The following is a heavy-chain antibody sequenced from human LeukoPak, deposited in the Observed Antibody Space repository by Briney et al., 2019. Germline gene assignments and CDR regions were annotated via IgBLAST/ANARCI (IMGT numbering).Heavy chain of an antibody. V-gene: IGHV4-61*01. D-gene: IGHD3-10*01. Sequence: PSETLSLTCTVSGGSVSSGSYYWSWIRQPPGKGLEWIGYIYYSGSTNYNPSLKSRVTISVDTSKNQFSLKLSSVTAADTAVYYCARGDYYGSGSYFFDYWGQGTLVTVSS. CDR3: ARGDYYGSGSYFFDY. CDR1: GGSVSSGSYY. J-gene: IGHJ4*02. CDR2: IYYSGST.